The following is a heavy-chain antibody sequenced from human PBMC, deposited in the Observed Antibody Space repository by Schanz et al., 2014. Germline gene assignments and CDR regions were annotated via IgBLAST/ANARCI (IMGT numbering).Heavy chain of an antibody. D-gene: IGHD5-18*01. J-gene: IGHJ6*02. V-gene: IGHV1-69*04. Sequence: QVQLVQSGAEVKKPGASVKVSCKASGYTFTSDSMHWVRQAPGQGLEWMGMINPILGIANYAQKFQGRVTITADKTTSTASMELSSLRSEDTAVYYCARGPSQGYSYGHNIGAYYYGMDVWGQGTTVTVSS. CDR3: ARGPSQGYSYGHNIGAYYYGMDV. CDR1: GYTFTSDS. CDR2: INPILGIA.